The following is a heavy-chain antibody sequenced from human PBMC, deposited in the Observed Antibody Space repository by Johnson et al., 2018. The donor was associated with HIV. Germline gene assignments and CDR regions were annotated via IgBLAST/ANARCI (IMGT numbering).Heavy chain of an antibody. CDR2: ISYAGSNK. J-gene: IGHJ3*02. Sequence: QVQLVESGGGLVQPGGSLRLSCAASGFTFSDYYMRWIRQAPGQGLEWVAVISYAGSNKYYADSVKGRFTISRDNSKNTLYLQMNSLSAEDTAVYYCARVPWSLDAFDIWGQGTMVTVSS. D-gene: IGHD2-15*01. V-gene: IGHV3-30*14. CDR1: GFTFSDYY. CDR3: ARVPWSLDAFDI.